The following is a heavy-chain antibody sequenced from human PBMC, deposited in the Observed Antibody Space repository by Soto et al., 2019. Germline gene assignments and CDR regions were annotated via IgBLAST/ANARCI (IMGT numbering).Heavy chain of an antibody. J-gene: IGHJ6*03. CDR1: GYSFTSYD. CDR3: ARISPETYDFWSGYWFTDYYYYYMDV. CDR2: MNPNSGNT. D-gene: IGHD3-3*01. V-gene: IGHV1-8*01. Sequence: GASVKVSCKASGYSFTSYDINWVRQATGQGLEWMGWMNPNSGNTGYAQKFQGRVTMTRNTSISTAYMELSSPRSEDTAVYYCARISPETYDFWSGYWFTDYYYYYMDVWGKGTTVTVSS.